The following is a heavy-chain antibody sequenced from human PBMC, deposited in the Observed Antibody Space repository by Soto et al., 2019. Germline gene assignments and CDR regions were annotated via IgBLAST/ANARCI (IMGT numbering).Heavy chain of an antibody. CDR3: ARDEAYCGGDCYSPVTDGMDV. Sequence: EVQLVESGGGLVKPGGSLRLSCAASGFNINAYNINWVRQAPGRGLEWVSSISHSGSYKHYADSVKGRITISRDKGRNSVFLQINSLRAEDAAVYYCARDEAYCGGDCYSPVTDGMDVWGQGTTVTVSS. CDR2: ISHSGSYK. CDR1: GFNINAYN. V-gene: IGHV3-21*02. J-gene: IGHJ6*02. D-gene: IGHD2-21*02.